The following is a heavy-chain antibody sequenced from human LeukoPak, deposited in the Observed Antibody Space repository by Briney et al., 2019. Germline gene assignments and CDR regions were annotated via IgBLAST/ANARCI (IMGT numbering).Heavy chain of an antibody. D-gene: IGHD5-12*01. CDR1: GGSISSYY. CDR2: IYYSGST. CDR3: ARDQTITPLDI. J-gene: IGHJ3*02. Sequence: PSETLSLTCTVSGGSISSYYWSWIRQPPGKGLEWIGYIYYSGSTNYNPSLKSRVTISVDTSKNQFSLKLSSVTAADTAVYYCARDQTITPLDIWGRGTMVTVSS. V-gene: IGHV4-59*01.